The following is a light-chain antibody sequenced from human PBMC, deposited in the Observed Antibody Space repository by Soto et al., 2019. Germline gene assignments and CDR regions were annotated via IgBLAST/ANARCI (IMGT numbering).Light chain of an antibody. CDR2: EVT. Sequence: QSVLTQPASVSGSPGQSITIPCTGTSGDVGSYNLVSWYQQHPGKAPKLMIYEVTERPSGVSNRFSGSKSGNTASLTISGHQPEDEDDYYYCSYAGNSEVFGTGTKVTVL. V-gene: IGLV2-23*02. CDR3: CSYAGNSEV. CDR1: SGDVGSYNL. J-gene: IGLJ1*01.